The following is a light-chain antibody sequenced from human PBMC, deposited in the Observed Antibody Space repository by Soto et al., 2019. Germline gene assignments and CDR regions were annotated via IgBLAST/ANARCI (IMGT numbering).Light chain of an antibody. Sequence: IQMTQSPSTLPAFVGDRITITCRASQSISSWLAWYQQKPGTAPKLLIYDASSLESGVPSRVSGSGSGTEVTLTISSLQPDDFATYDCQQYKSYPLTVGGGTKVDIK. V-gene: IGKV1-5*01. CDR2: DAS. J-gene: IGKJ4*01. CDR1: QSISSW. CDR3: QQYKSYPLT.